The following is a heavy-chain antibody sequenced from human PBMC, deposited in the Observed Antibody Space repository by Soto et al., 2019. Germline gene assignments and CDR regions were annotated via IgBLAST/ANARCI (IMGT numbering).Heavy chain of an antibody. J-gene: IGHJ4*02. V-gene: IGHV3-48*03. CDR3: ATNGHTYDYPSVGGLHY. Sequence: GGSLRLSCTASGFIFSGYEINWVRQAPGKGLEWVSYISSGGDSTFYADSVKGRFTISRDNAKNSLYLQMNSLRAEDTAVYYCATNGHTYDYPSVGGLHYWGQGTLVTVS. D-gene: IGHD3-16*01. CDR1: GFIFSGYE. CDR2: ISSGGDST.